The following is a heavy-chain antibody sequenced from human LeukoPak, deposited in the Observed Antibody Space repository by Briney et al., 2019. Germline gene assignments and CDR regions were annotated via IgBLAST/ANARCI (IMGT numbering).Heavy chain of an antibody. V-gene: IGHV4-39*01. CDR3: ASLNRYGEKRGWFDS. CDR1: GGSLSSSTYC. D-gene: IGHD4-17*01. CDR2: VYYSGST. J-gene: IGHJ5*01. Sequence: RTSETLSLTCTVSGGSLSSSTYCWDWIRQPPGKGLEWIGSVYYSGSTYYNPSLKSRVTISVDTSKNQFSLRLSSVTAADTAVYYCASLNRYGEKRGWFDSWGRGTLVTVSS.